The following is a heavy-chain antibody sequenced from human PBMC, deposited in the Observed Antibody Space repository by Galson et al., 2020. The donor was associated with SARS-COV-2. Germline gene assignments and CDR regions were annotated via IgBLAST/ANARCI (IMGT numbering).Heavy chain of an antibody. CDR1: GGSISSYY. CDR2: IYYSGST. CDR3: ARHSQQWLTTTGEVFDY. D-gene: IGHD6-19*01. J-gene: IGHJ4*02. Sequence: AWETLSLTCTVSGGSISSYYWSWIRQPPGKGLEWIGYIYYSGSTNYNPSLKSRVTISVDTSKNQFSLKLSSVTAADTAVYYCARHSQQWLTTTGEVFDYWGQGTLVTVSS. V-gene: IGHV4-59*08.